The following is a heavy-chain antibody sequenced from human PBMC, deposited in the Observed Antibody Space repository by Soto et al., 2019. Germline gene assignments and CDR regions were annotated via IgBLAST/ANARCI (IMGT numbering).Heavy chain of an antibody. CDR3: ARSDGSGSYHYHYYYYGMDV. Sequence: KTSETLSLTCAVYGGSFSGYYWSWIRQPPGKGLEWIGEINHSGSTNYNPSLKSRVTISVDTSKNQFSLKLSTVTAADTAVYYCARSDGSGSYHYHYYYYGMDVWGQGTTVTVS. CDR1: GGSFSGYY. J-gene: IGHJ6*02. D-gene: IGHD3-10*01. CDR2: INHSGST. V-gene: IGHV4-34*01.